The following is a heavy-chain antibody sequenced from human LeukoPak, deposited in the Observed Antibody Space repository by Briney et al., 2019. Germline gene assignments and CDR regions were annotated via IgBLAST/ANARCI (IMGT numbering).Heavy chain of an antibody. CDR1: EFTFSTYG. CDR3: ARDPFPVSASSPAY. J-gene: IGHJ4*02. CDR2: ISYDRSKK. V-gene: IGHV3-30*03. D-gene: IGHD1-26*01. Sequence: PGGSLRLSCAASEFTFSTYGMHWVRQAPGKGLEWVALISYDRSKKYYADSVKGRFTISRDNSKNTLFLQMNSLRGEDTAVYYCARDPFPVSASSPAYWGQGTLVTVSS.